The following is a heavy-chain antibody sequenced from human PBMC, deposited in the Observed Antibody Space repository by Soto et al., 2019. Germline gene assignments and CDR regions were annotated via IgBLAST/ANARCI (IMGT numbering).Heavy chain of an antibody. J-gene: IGHJ6*02. Sequence: APVKVSCKASGGTFSSYAISWVRQAPGQGLEWMGGIIPIFGTANYAQKFQGRVTITADESTSTAYMELSSLRSEDTAVYYCARKCSGGSCYWEDYYYYGMDVWGQGTTVTVSS. V-gene: IGHV1-69*13. CDR3: ARKCSGGSCYWEDYYYYGMDV. D-gene: IGHD2-15*01. CDR2: IIPIFGTA. CDR1: GGTFSSYA.